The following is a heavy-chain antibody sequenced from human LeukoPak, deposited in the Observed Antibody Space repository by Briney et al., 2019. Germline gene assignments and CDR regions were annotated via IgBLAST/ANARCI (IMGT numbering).Heavy chain of an antibody. CDR2: INHSGST. CDR3: AGAYVWGSYRHAFDI. J-gene: IGHJ3*02. D-gene: IGHD3-16*02. Sequence: SETLSLTCAVYGGSFSGYYWSWIRQPPGKGLEWIGEINHSGSTNYNPSLKSRVTISVDTSKNQFSLKLSSVTAADTAVYYCAGAYVWGSYRHAFDIWGQGTMVTVSS. V-gene: IGHV4-34*01. CDR1: GGSFSGYY.